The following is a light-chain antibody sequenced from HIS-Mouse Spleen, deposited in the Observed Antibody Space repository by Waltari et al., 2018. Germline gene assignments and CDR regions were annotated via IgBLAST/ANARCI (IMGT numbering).Light chain of an antibody. Sequence: EIVLTQSPATRSFSPGERATLSCRASQSVSSYLAWYQQKPGPAPRLLIYDASNRATGIPARFSGSGSGTDFTLTISSLEPEDFAVYYCQQRSNWPPTFGPGTKVDIK. CDR2: DAS. V-gene: IGKV3-11*01. CDR3: QQRSNWPPT. CDR1: QSVSSY. J-gene: IGKJ3*01.